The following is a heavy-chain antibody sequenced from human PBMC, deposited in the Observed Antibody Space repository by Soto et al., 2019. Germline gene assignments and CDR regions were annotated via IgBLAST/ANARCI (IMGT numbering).Heavy chain of an antibody. D-gene: IGHD3-22*01. V-gene: IGHV1-69*06. J-gene: IGHJ4*02. Sequence: QVQLVQSGPEVQKPGSSVKVSCKASGGTFTNYAISWVRQAPGQGLEWMGGVIPMFGRPNYAQKFQGRVAITADKSTNTAYMEVFSLTSEDTAVYYCAKYKNHYNSSGIYDYWGQGTLVTVSS. CDR2: VIPMFGRP. CDR1: GGTFTNYA. CDR3: AKYKNHYNSSGIYDY.